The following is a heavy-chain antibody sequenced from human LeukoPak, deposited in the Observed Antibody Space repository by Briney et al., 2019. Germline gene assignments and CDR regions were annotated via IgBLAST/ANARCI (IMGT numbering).Heavy chain of an antibody. V-gene: IGHV3-11*04. J-gene: IGHJ6*03. Sequence: GGPLRLSCAASGFTFSDYHMTWIRQAPGKGLECVSYKSNRDDSIHYADSVSGRFTISRDNAKSSVYLQMNSLRVEDTAEYYCARAPAVYFFYIDVWGEGTTVTVCS. CDR2: KSNRDDSI. CDR3: ARAPAVYFFYIDV. CDR1: GFTFSDYH.